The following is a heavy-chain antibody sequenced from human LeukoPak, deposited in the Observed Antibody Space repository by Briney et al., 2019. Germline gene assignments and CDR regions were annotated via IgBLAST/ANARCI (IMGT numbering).Heavy chain of an antibody. CDR1: GFVFSSYW. J-gene: IGHJ5*02. D-gene: IGHD6-13*01. Sequence: PGGSLRLSCAVSGFVFSSYWMNWVRQAPGKGLVWVSRINSDGNSTSYADSVKGRFTISRDNAKNTLYLQMNSLRAEDTAVYYCAILTGIAAAAWGQGTLVTVSS. CDR3: AILTGIAAAA. V-gene: IGHV3-74*01. CDR2: INSDGNST.